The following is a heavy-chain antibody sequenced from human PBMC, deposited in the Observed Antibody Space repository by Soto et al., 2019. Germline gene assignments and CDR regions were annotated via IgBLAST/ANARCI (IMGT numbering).Heavy chain of an antibody. V-gene: IGHV3-23*01. CDR2: ISGSGGST. D-gene: IGHD6-13*01. Sequence: WGALRLPFSAPWGNFRDLAGPWVRQAPGKGLEWVSTISGSGGSTYYADSVKGRFTISRDNSKNTLYLQMNSLRAEDTAVYYCAKDQGSSWYEIDYWGQGTLVTVSS. CDR3: AKDQGSSWYEIDY. J-gene: IGHJ4*02. CDR1: WGNFRDLA.